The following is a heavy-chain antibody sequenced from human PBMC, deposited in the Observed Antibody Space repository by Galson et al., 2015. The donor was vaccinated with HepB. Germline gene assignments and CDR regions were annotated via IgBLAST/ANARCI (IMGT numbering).Heavy chain of an antibody. CDR1: GYTFTYRY. V-gene: IGHV1-45*02. J-gene: IGHJ6*02. CDR3: AGGVRGMDV. D-gene: IGHD3-10*01. CDR2: IMPFSGNT. Sequence: SVKVSCKASGYTFTYRYLRWVRQAPGQSLEWKGWIMPFSGNTNYAQKFQDRVTISRDRSLSTAYMELTSLRSEDSAIYYCAGGVRGMDVWGQGTTVTVSS.